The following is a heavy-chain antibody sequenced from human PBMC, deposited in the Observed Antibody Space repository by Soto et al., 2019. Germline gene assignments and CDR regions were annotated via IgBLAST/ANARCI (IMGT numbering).Heavy chain of an antibody. Sequence: GGSLRLSCAASGFTFDDYAMHWVRQAPGKGLEWVSGISWNSGSIGYADSVKGRFTISRENAKNSLYLQMNSLGAGDTAVYYCTRGFYCSSTSCYVDAFNIWGQGTMVTVSS. V-gene: IGHV3-9*01. J-gene: IGHJ3*02. CDR3: TRGFYCSSTSCYVDAFNI. CDR2: ISWNSGSI. D-gene: IGHD2-2*01. CDR1: GFTFDDYA.